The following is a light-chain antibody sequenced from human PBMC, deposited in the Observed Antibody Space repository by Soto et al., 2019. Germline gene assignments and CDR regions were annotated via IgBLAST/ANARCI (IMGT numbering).Light chain of an antibody. V-gene: IGKV3-20*01. CDR2: GIS. CDR3: QQYVTSSPRT. CDR1: HTISSSY. Sequence: EIVLTQSPGTLSLSPGERATLSCRASHTISSSYLAWYQQKPGQAPRLLMYGISRRATGIPDRFSGSGSGTDFTLTITRLETEDFAVYYCQQYVTSSPRTFGQGKKVEIK. J-gene: IGKJ1*01.